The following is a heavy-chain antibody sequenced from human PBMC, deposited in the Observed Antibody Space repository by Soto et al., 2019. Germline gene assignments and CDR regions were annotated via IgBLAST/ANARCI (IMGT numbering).Heavy chain of an antibody. V-gene: IGHV3-30*18. D-gene: IGHD1-26*01. CDR1: GFTFSSYG. Sequence: GGSLRLSCAASGFTFSSYGMHWVRQAPGKGLEWVAVISYDGSNKYYADSVKGRFTISRDNSKNTLYLQMNSLRAEDTAVYYCAKDGAPSGSYPYNWFDPWGQGTLVTVSS. CDR3: AKDGAPSGSYPYNWFDP. CDR2: ISYDGSNK. J-gene: IGHJ5*02.